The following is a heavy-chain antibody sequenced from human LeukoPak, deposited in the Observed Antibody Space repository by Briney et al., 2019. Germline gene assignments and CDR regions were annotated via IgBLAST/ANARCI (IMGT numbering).Heavy chain of an antibody. CDR2: IKQGGSEK. CDR3: ARDFGGGQYSSSWYYFDY. V-gene: IGHV3-7*01. Sequence: GGSLRLSCAASGFTFSSYWMSWVRQAPGKGLEWVANIKQGGSEKYYVDSVKGRFTISRDNAKNSLYLQMNSLRAEDTAVYYCARDFGGGQYSSSWYYFDYWGQGTLVTVSS. D-gene: IGHD6-13*01. CDR1: GFTFSSYW. J-gene: IGHJ4*02.